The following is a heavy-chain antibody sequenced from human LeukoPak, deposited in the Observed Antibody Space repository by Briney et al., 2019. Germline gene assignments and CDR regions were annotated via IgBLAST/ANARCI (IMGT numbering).Heavy chain of an antibody. J-gene: IGHJ6*03. CDR2: ISGMGHDI. Sequence: GGSLRLSCVVSGLSFSDSYMTWIRQTPGMGLESLAYISGMGHDIYYADSVKGRFTISRDNAKNSLYLQMNSLRPEDTAIYYCAKKYRSVQFFYMDVWGKGTTVTISS. CDR1: GLSFSDSY. D-gene: IGHD2-2*01. V-gene: IGHV3-11*01. CDR3: AKKYRSVQFFYMDV.